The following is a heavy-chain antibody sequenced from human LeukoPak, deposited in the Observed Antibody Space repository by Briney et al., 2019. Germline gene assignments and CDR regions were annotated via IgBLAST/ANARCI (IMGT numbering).Heavy chain of an antibody. J-gene: IGHJ4*02. CDR2: ISGSGGST. D-gene: IGHD4-23*01. Sequence: GGSLRLSCAASGFTFSSYAMSWARQAPGKGLEWISAISGSGGSTYYVDSVKGRFTISRDNSKNTLYLQMNSLRVEDTAVYYCARRVLGAVGYFDYWGQGALVTVSS. CDR1: GFTFSSYA. V-gene: IGHV3-23*01. CDR3: ARRVLGAVGYFDY.